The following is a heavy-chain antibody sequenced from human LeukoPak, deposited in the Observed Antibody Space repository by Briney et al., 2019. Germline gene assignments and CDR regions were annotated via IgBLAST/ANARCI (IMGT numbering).Heavy chain of an antibody. J-gene: IGHJ6*02. D-gene: IGHD3-9*01. Sequence: ASVKVSCKVSGYTLTELSMHWVRQAPGKGLEWMGGFDPEDGETIYAQKFQGRVTMTRNTSISTAYMELSSLRSEDTAVYYCARTDNVLRYFDWLYYYGMDVWGQGTTVTVSS. V-gene: IGHV1-24*01. CDR2: FDPEDGET. CDR3: ARTDNVLRYFDWLYYYGMDV. CDR1: GYTLTELS.